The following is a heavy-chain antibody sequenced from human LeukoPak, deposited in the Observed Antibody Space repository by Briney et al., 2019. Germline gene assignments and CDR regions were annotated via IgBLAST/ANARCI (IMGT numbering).Heavy chain of an antibody. CDR1: GFTFNTYN. J-gene: IGHJ3*02. CDR2: ISGSGGTT. CDR3: ARSFGYGVDAFDI. D-gene: IGHD5-18*01. Sequence: GGSLRLSCAASGFTFNTYNMNWVRQAPGKGLEWVSAISGSGGTTYYADSVKGRFTISRDNSKNTLYLQMNSLRAEDTAVYYCARSFGYGVDAFDIWGQGTMVTVSS. V-gene: IGHV3-23*01.